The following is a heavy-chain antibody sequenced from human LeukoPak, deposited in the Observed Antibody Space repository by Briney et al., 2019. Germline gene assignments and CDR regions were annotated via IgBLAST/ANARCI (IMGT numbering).Heavy chain of an antibody. D-gene: IGHD2-2*01. CDR2: ISSSSSTI. CDR1: GFTLSSYS. CDR3: ARVGYCSSTSCRSQK. J-gene: IGHJ4*02. Sequence: PGGSLRLSCAASGFTLSSYSMNWVRQAPGKGLEWVSYISSSSSTIYYADSVKGRFTISRDNAKNSLYLQMNSLRAEDTAVYYCARVGYCSSTSCRSQKWGQGTLVTVSS. V-gene: IGHV3-48*01.